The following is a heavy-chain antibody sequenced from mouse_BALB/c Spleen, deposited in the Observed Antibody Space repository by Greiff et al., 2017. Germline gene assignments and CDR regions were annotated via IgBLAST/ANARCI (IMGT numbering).Heavy chain of an antibody. CDR2: ISNGGGST. D-gene: IGHD1-1*01. V-gene: IGHV5-12-2*01. J-gene: IGHJ1*01. Sequence: EVQVVESGGGLVQPGGSLKLSCAASGFTFSSYTMSWVRQTPEKRLEWVAYISNGGGSTYYPDTVKGRFTISRDNAKNTLYLQMSSLKSEDTAMYYCARRRDYYGSSWYFDVWGAGTTVTVSS. CDR1: GFTFSSYT. CDR3: ARRRDYYGSSWYFDV.